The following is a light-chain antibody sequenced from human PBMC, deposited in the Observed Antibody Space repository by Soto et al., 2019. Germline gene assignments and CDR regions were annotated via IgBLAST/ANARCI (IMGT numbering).Light chain of an antibody. CDR2: EGS. Sequence: QSALTQPASVSGSPGQSITISCTGTSSDVGNYNLVSWYQQHPGEAPKLLIYEGSKRPSGVSNRFSGSKFGNTASLTISGLQAEDEVDYYCCSYAGDSTRVFGGGTQLTVL. CDR1: SSDVGNYNL. J-gene: IGLJ3*02. CDR3: CSYAGDSTRV. V-gene: IGLV2-23*01.